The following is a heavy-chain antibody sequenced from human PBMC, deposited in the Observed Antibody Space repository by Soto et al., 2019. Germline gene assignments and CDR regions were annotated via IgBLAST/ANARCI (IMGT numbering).Heavy chain of an antibody. J-gene: IGHJ4*02. Sequence: GRSLRLSCAAFLFTFSSYWMHWVRQAPGKGLVWVSRINSDGSSTSYADSVKDRFTISRDNAKNTLYLQMNSLGAEDTVVYYCATPAPVVSCYYDSSGSFDYWGKGTLVTVSS. CDR3: ATPAPVVSCYYDSSGSFDY. V-gene: IGHV3-74*01. CDR1: LFTFSSYW. D-gene: IGHD3-22*01. CDR2: INSDGSST.